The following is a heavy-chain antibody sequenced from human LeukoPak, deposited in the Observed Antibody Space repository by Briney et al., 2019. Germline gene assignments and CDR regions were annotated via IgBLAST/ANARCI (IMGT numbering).Heavy chain of an antibody. CDR3: AKGRYDSSGYLFDY. CDR1: GGSISSYY. J-gene: IGHJ4*02. D-gene: IGHD3-22*01. V-gene: IGHV4-4*07. Sequence: SETLSLTCTVSGGSISSYYWNWIRQPAGKGLEWIGLIYTSGSTNYNPSLKSRVTMSVDTSKNQISLKLSSVTAADTAVYYCAKGRYDSSGYLFDYWGQGTLVTVSS. CDR2: IYTSGST.